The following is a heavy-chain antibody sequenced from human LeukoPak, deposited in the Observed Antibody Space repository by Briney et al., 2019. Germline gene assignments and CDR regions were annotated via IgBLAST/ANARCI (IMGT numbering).Heavy chain of an antibody. CDR1: GFTSSSYW. CDR3: ARDRGSSGWYEFDY. D-gene: IGHD6-19*01. Sequence: GGSLRLSCAASGFTSSSYWMSWVRQAPGKGLEWVANIKQDGSEKYYVDSVKGRFTISRDNAKNSLYLQMNSLRAEDTAVYYCARDRGSSGWYEFDYWGQGSLVTVSS. CDR2: IKQDGSEK. V-gene: IGHV3-7*01. J-gene: IGHJ4*02.